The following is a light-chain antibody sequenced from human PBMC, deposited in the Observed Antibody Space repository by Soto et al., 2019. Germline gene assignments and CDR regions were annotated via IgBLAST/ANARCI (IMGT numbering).Light chain of an antibody. CDR1: QDISRY. CDR2: AAS. Sequence: DIQMTQSPSSLSAFVGDRVTITCRASQDISRYLNWYQQKPGKAPKLLIYAASSLQSGVPSRFSGSGSGTDFTLTIRILQPEDIAPYYCQQTDSIPRAFGQGTKVEIK. CDR3: QQTDSIPRA. V-gene: IGKV1-39*01. J-gene: IGKJ1*01.